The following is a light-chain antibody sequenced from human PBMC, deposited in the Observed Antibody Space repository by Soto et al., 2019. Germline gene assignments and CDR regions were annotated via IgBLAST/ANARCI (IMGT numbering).Light chain of an antibody. Sequence: DIPMTQSPSSLSASVGDRVTITCRASQSISNYLNWYQQKPGKAPKLLIYAASSLQSGVPSRFGGSGSGTDFTLTISSLQPEDFATYSCQQSYTTLFTFGPGTNVDI. V-gene: IGKV1-39*01. CDR3: QQSYTTLFT. J-gene: IGKJ3*01. CDR1: QSISNY. CDR2: AAS.